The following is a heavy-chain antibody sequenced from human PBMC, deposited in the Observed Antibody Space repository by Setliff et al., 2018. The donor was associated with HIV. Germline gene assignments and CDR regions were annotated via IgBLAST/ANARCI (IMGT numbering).Heavy chain of an antibody. D-gene: IGHD3-3*01. Sequence: SETLSLTCAVYGGSFSGYYWSWIRQPPGKGLEWIGQINHSGSTRYNPSLKSRVTISVDKSKNQFYLKVNSVTAADTAVYYCARFGVVILRGLDVWGKGTTVTVSS. CDR3: ARFGVVILRGLDV. CDR1: GGSFSGYY. CDR2: INHSGST. J-gene: IGHJ6*04. V-gene: IGHV4-34*01.